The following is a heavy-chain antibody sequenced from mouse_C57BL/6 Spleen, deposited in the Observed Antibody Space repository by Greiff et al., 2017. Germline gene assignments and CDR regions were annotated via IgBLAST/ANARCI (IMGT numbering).Heavy chain of an antibody. J-gene: IGHJ4*01. Sequence: VQLQQSGPELVKPGASVKISCKASGYTFTDYYMNWVKQSHGKSLEWIGDINPNNGGTSYNQKFKGKATLTVDKSSSTAYMELRSLTSEDSAVYYWSIDYDYDRRRVRDYSIDYWGQGTSVTVSS. V-gene: IGHV1-26*01. CDR1: GYTFTDYY. CDR2: INPNNGGT. D-gene: IGHD2-4*01. CDR3: SIDYDYDRRRVRDYSIDY.